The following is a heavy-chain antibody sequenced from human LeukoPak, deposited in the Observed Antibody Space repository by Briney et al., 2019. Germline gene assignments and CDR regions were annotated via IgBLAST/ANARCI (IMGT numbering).Heavy chain of an antibody. D-gene: IGHD1-26*01. V-gene: IGHV3-23*01. CDR2: ITGSGGSA. J-gene: IGHJ4*02. CDR3: AKELTGSYYRGADY. Sequence: PGGSLRLSCAASGFTFSSYAMSWVRQAPGKGLEWVSAITGSGGSAYYPDSVKGRFTISRDNSKNTLYLQMNSLRAEDTAVYYCAKELTGSYYRGADYWGQGTLVTVSS. CDR1: GFTFSSYA.